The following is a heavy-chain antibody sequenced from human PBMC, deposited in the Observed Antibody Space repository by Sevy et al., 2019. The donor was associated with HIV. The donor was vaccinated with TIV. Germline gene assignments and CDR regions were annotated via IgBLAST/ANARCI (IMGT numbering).Heavy chain of an antibody. CDR3: AKDAMIFGVVGRDYYMDV. CDR2: IRYDGSNK. CDR1: GFTFSSYG. Sequence: GGSLRLSCAASGFTFSSYGMHWVRQAPGKGLEWVAFIRYDGSNKYYADSVKGRFTISRDNSKNTLYLQMNSLRAEDTAVYYCAKDAMIFGVVGRDYYMDVWGKGTTVTVS. J-gene: IGHJ6*03. D-gene: IGHD3-3*01. V-gene: IGHV3-30*02.